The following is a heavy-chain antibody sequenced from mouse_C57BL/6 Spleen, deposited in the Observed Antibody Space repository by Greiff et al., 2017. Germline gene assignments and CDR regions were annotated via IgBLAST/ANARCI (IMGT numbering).Heavy chain of an antibody. CDR1: GYTFTSYW. Sequence: QVQLQQSGAELVRPGSSVKLSCKASGYTFTSYWMHWVKQRPIQGLEWIGNIDPSDSETHYNQKFKDKATLTVDKSSSTAYMQLSSLTSEDSEVYSCARGDYDVRRHYFDYWGQGTPLTVSS. CDR2: IDPSDSET. V-gene: IGHV1-52*01. CDR3: ARGDYDVRRHYFDY. J-gene: IGHJ2*01. D-gene: IGHD2-4*01.